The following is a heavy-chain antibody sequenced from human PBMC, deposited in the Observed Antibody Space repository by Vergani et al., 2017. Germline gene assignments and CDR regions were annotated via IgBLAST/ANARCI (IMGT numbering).Heavy chain of an antibody. CDR1: GGSITSGSFY. V-gene: IGHV4-61*02. CDR3: GRDSWKLERRGVCLFDT. CDR2: IHSSGTS. Sequence: QVQLHESGPGLVKPSQTLSLTCTVSGGSITSGSFYWSWIRQPAGKGLGWIGRIHSSGTSNYNPSLKSRVTLSVDTSKNQLSLRMTSVATADTAVYYCGRDSWKLERRGVCLFDTWGQGTLVSVSS. D-gene: IGHD1-26*01. J-gene: IGHJ5*02.